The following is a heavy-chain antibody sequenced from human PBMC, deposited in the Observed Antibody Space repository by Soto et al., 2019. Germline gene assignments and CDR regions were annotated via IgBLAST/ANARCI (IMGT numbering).Heavy chain of an antibody. CDR3: ARRGTYYFDY. CDR1: GVSINTFSSF. Sequence: QVQLRESGPGLVEPSQTLSLTCTASGVSINTFSSFWSWIRQHPQKGLEWIGYVHSTGNTYYNPSLESRVTISIDTSENKFSLDLDSLTAADTAVYYCARRGTYYFDYWGQGIRVTVSS. J-gene: IGHJ4*02. CDR2: VHSTGNT. V-gene: IGHV4-31*03. D-gene: IGHD5-12*01.